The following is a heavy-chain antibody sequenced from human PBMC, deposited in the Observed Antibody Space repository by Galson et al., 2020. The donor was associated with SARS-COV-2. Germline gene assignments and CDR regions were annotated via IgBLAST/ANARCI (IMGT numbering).Heavy chain of an antibody. CDR1: GFSLSTSEVC. D-gene: IGHD6-19*01. CDR3: ARSVVGRNWFAP. V-gene: IGHV2-70*11. J-gene: IGHJ5*02. CDR2: IDWDDDK. Sequence: VSGPTLVKPTQTLTLTCTFSGFSLSTSEVCVNWIRQSPGKALEWLARIDWDDDKYYSTSLKTRLTISKDTSKNQVVLTMTNMDAVDTATYFCARSVVGRNWFAPWGQGTLVTVSS.